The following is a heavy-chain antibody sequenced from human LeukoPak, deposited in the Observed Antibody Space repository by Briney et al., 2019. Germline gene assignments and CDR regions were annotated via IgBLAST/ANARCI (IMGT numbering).Heavy chain of an antibody. CDR2: IWYDGSNK. J-gene: IGHJ4*02. CDR1: GFTFSSYG. V-gene: IGHV3-33*01. CDR3: ARDPTRYSSSPNGY. D-gene: IGHD6-13*01. Sequence: GRSLRLSCAASGFTFSSYGMHWVRQAPGKGLEWVAVIWYDGSNKYYADSVKGRFTISRDNSKNTLYLQMNSLRAEDTAVYYCARDPTRYSSSPNGYWGQGTLVTVSS.